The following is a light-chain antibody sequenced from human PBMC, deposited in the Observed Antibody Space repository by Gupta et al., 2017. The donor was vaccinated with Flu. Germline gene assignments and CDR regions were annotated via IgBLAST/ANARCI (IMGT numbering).Light chain of an antibody. CDR1: QNINSW. CDR3: QQDEDYPLT. V-gene: IGKV1-5*03. J-gene: IGKJ4*01. CDR2: KAS. Sequence: DIQLTQSPSTLSASVGDRVTITCRAGQNINSWLAWYQQKPGKAPKFLIYKASRLQSGVPSRFSGSGSGTQFTLTISSLQPDDYATYYCQQDEDYPLTFGGGTKVEIK.